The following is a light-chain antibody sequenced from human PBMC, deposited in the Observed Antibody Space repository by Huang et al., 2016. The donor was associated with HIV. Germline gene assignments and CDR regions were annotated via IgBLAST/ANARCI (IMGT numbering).Light chain of an antibody. CDR1: QSLLHSNGDNY. Sequence: DVVMTQSPLSLPVNPGEPASISCRSSQSLLHSNGDNYFNWYMQKPGQSPQLLIYLTSNRASWVPDRFNGSGSDTDFTLKINRVEAADVGVYYCMQTLKTPPYTFGQGTKLEIK. J-gene: IGKJ2*01. CDR3: MQTLKTPPYT. V-gene: IGKV2-28*01. CDR2: LTS.